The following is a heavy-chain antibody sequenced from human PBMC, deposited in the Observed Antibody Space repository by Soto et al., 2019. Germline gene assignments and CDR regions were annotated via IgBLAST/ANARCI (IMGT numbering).Heavy chain of an antibody. CDR3: ARGRSTVTPYYFDD. CDR1: GGSISSYY. V-gene: IGHV4-59*01. Sequence: SETLSLTCSVSGGSISSYYLSWIRQPPGKGLEWIGYFYYSGSTNYNPSLKSRITMSLDTSKNQFSLKLSSVTAADTAVYYCARGRSTVTPYYFDDWGQGTLVTVSS. D-gene: IGHD4-17*01. CDR2: FYYSGST. J-gene: IGHJ4*02.